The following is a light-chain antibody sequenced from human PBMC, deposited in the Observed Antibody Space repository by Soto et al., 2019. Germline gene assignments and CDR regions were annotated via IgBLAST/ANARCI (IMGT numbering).Light chain of an antibody. CDR2: GAS. J-gene: IGKJ4*01. Sequence: EIGLTQSPGALSLSSGERATLSCRASQSVSSSYLAWYQQKPGQAPRLLIYGASSRATGIPDRFSGSGSGTDSTLTISGLEPEDFALYYCQQYGVTPPNSFGGGTKVDIK. CDR3: QQYGVTPPNS. V-gene: IGKV3-20*01. CDR1: QSVSSSY.